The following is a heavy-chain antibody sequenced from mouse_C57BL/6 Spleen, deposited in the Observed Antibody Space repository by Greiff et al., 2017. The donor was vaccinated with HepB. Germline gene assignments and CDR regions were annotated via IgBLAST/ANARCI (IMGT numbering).Heavy chain of an antibody. CDR3: TSALLRPAWFAY. Sequence: EVNLVESGGGLVQPGGSMKLSCAASGFTFSDAWMDWVRQSPEKGLEWVAEIRNKANNHATYYDESGKGRFTISRDDSKSSVYLQMNSLRAEDAGIYYCTSALLRPAWFAYWGQGTLVTVSA. D-gene: IGHD1-2*01. CDR2: IRNKANNHAT. V-gene: IGHV6-6*01. J-gene: IGHJ3*01. CDR1: GFTFSDAW.